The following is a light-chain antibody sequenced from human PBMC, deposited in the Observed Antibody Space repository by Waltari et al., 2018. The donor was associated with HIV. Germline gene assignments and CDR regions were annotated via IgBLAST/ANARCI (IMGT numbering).Light chain of an antibody. CDR1: QSLLHSNGYNY. J-gene: IGKJ5*01. CDR3: MQALQTIT. CDR2: LGS. V-gene: IGKV2-28*01. Sequence: DIVMTQSPLSLPVTPGEPASLSCRSSQSLLHSNGYNYLDWYLQKPGPSPQLLIYLGSNRASGVPDRFSGSGSGTDFTLKISRVEAEDVGVYYCMQALQTITFGQGTRLEIK.